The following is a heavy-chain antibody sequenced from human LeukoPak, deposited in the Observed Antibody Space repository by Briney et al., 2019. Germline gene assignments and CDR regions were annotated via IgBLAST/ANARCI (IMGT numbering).Heavy chain of an antibody. CDR2: INPDNGGT. CDR1: GYTFTDYY. J-gene: IGHJ5*02. D-gene: IGHD2-15*01. Sequence: ASVKVSCEASGYTFTDYYIHWVRQAPGQGLEWMGWINPDNGGTNYAQKFQGRVTMTRDTSISTVYMDLSRLRSDDTAVFYCTREARVGNWFDPWGQGTQVTVSS. V-gene: IGHV1-2*02. CDR3: TREARVGNWFDP.